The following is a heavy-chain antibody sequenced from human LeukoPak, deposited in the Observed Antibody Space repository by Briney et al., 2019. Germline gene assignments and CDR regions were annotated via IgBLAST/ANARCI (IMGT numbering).Heavy chain of an antibody. CDR2: ISYSGST. Sequence: RPSETLSLTCTVSGGPISSYYWRWIRQPPGKGLEGIGCISYSGSTNYNPSLKSRVNISLDTSRNQFSLRLRSVTAADTAVYYCAREEDDYYYFDYWGQGTLVTVSP. J-gene: IGHJ4*02. CDR3: AREEDDYYYFDY. D-gene: IGHD4-11*01. V-gene: IGHV4-59*01. CDR1: GGPISSYY.